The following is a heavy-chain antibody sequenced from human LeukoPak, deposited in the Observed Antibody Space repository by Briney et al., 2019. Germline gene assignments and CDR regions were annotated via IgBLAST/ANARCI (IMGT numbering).Heavy chain of an antibody. CDR3: AAGFGFPFDY. V-gene: IGHV4-34*01. D-gene: IGHD3-10*01. Sequence: SETLSLTCAVYGGSFSGYYWSWIRQPPGKGLEWIGEINHSGSTNYNPSLKSRVTISVDTSKNQFSLKLSSVTAADTAVYYCAAGFGFPFDYWGQGTLVTVSS. CDR1: GGSFSGYY. CDR2: INHSGST. J-gene: IGHJ4*02.